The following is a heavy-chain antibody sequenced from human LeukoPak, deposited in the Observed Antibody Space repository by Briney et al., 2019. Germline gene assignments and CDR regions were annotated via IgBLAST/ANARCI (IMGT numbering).Heavy chain of an antibody. J-gene: IGHJ3*02. D-gene: IGHD1-26*01. V-gene: IGHV3-21*01. CDR1: GFTFSSYS. CDR2: ISSSSSYI. CDR3: ATSEVGATVRPDAFDI. Sequence: GGSLRLSCAASGFTFSSYSMNWVRQAPGKGLEWVSSISSSSSYIYYADSVKGGFTISRDNAKNSLYLQMNSLRAEDTAVYYCATSEVGATVRPDAFDIWGQGTMVTVSS.